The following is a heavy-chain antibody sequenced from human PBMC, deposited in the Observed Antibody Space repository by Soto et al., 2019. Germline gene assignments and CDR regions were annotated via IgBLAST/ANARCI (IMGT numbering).Heavy chain of an antibody. Sequence: QVQLVQSGGEVKKPGASVTVSCKASGYSFTRYGISWLRQAPGQVLEWMGWLGIYNGDTHYAQKLQGRVSMTADTYTGTAYKEAKDRRSDDTAVYYCAQDWDGTGIRDGARFGYWGQGTLVSVSS. CDR1: GYSFTRYG. D-gene: IGHD3-10*01. CDR2: LGIYNGDT. J-gene: IGHJ4*02. V-gene: IGHV1-18*01. CDR3: AQDWDGTGIRDGARFGY.